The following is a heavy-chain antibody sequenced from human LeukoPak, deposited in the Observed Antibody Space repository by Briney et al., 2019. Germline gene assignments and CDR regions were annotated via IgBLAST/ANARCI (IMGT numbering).Heavy chain of an antibody. CDR1: GGSISTSNYY. D-gene: IGHD5-18*01. V-gene: IGHV4-39*01. Sequence: SETLSLTCTVSGGSISTSNYYWGWIRQAPGKGLEWIGSIYNGGGTHYNPSLKSRVSISIDTSKNQFSLNLSSVTAADTAVYYCARYMSSTAQDYWGQGTLVTVSS. CDR3: ARYMSSTAQDY. CDR2: IYNGGGT. J-gene: IGHJ4*02.